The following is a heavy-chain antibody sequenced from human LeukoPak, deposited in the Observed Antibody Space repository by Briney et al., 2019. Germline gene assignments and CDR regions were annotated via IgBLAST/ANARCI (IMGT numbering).Heavy chain of an antibody. V-gene: IGHV4-59*01. CDR1: GGSISSYY. CDR3: ARVGGTNYYYYGMDV. Sequence: PSETLSLTCTVSGGSISSYYWSWIRQPPGKGLEWIGYIYDSGSTNYNPSLKSRVTISVNTSKNQFSLKLSSVTAADTAVYYCARVGGTNYYYYGMDVWGQGTTVTVSS. J-gene: IGHJ6*02. D-gene: IGHD1-1*01. CDR2: IYDSGST.